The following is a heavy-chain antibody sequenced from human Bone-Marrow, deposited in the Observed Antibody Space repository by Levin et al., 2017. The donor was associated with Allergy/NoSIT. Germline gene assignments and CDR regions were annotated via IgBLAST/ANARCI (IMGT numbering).Heavy chain of an antibody. Sequence: GSLRLSCTVSPGSLTDYYLTWIRQPSGKGLEWLGRIHTSQGAIYNPSLRSRLSMSLDTSESHFSLNLRSVTAADTALYFCARSDPRSPVKAFDLWGQGMLVTVSS. CDR3: ARSDPRSPVKAFDL. CDR1: PGSLTDYY. D-gene: IGHD2-21*01. CDR2: IHTSQGA. J-gene: IGHJ5*02. V-gene: IGHV4-4*07.